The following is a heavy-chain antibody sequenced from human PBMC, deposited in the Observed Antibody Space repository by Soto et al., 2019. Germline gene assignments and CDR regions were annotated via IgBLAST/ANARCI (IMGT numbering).Heavy chain of an antibody. Sequence: QVQLVQSGAEVKKPGASVKVSCKASGYTFTGYYMYWVRQAPGQGLEWMGWINPNSGGTNYAQKVQGRVTMTRDTSISTAYMELSRLRSDDTAVYYCARVPLAYDSSGYYYIAYYGMDVWGQGTTVTVSS. V-gene: IGHV1-2*02. D-gene: IGHD3-22*01. CDR3: ARVPLAYDSSGYYYIAYYGMDV. J-gene: IGHJ6*02. CDR2: INPNSGGT. CDR1: GYTFTGYY.